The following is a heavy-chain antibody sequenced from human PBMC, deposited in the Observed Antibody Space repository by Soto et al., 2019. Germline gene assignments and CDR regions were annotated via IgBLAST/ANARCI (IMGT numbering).Heavy chain of an antibody. CDR1: GGSISSGGYY. J-gene: IGHJ4*02. V-gene: IGHV4-31*03. CDR2: IYYSGST. CDR3: ARLEYSSPYYFDY. Sequence: SETLSLTCTVSGGSISSGGYYWSWIRQHPGKGLEWIGYIYYSGSTYYNPSLKSRVTISVDTSKNQFSLKLSSVTAADTAVYYCARLEYSSPYYFDYWGPATLVTVS. D-gene: IGHD6-6*01.